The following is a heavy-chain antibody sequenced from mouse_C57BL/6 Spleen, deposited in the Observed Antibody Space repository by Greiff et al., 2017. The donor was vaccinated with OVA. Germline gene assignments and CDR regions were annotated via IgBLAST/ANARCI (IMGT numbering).Heavy chain of an antibody. Sequence: VQLKQSGPGLVKPSQSLSLTCSVTGYSITSGYYWNWIRQFPGNKLEWMGYISYDGSNNYNPSLKNRISITRDPSKNQFFLKLNSVTTEDTATYYCARLRFGYYYGSSYAMDYWGQGTSVTVSS. D-gene: IGHD1-1*01. CDR2: ISYDGSN. J-gene: IGHJ4*01. CDR1: GYSITSGYY. V-gene: IGHV3-6*01. CDR3: ARLRFGYYYGSSYAMDY.